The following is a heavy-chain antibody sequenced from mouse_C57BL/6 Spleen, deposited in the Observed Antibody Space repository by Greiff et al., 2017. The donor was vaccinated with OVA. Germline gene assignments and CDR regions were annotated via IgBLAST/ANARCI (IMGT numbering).Heavy chain of an antibody. J-gene: IGHJ3*01. CDR2: IRLKSDNYAT. D-gene: IGHD2-4*01. CDR1: GFTFSNYW. Sequence: EVQLQESGGGLVQPGGSMKLSCVASGFTFSNYWMNWVRQSPEKGLEWVAQIRLKSDNYATHYAESVKGRFTISRDDSKSSVYLQMNIIRAEDTVIYYCTDYDYGTWFADWGQGTLVTVSA. V-gene: IGHV6-3*01. CDR3: TDYDYGTWFAD.